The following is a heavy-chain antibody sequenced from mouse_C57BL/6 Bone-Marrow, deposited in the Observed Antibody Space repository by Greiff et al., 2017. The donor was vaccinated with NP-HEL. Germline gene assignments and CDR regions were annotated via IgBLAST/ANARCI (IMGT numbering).Heavy chain of an antibody. V-gene: IGHV1-22*01. CDR3: ARDGGTAQATPFAY. D-gene: IGHD3-2*02. J-gene: IGHJ3*01. CDR1: GYTFTDYN. CDR2: INPNNGGT. Sequence: VQLKESGPELVKPGASVKMSCKASGYTFTDYNMHWVKQSHGKSLEWIGYINPNNGGTSYNQKFKGKATLTVNKSSSTAYMELRSLTSEDSAVYYCARDGGTAQATPFAYWGQGTLVTVSA.